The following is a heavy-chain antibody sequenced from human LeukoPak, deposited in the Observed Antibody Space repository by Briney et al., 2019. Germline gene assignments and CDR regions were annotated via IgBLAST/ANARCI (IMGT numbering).Heavy chain of an antibody. CDR1: GFTFSSYA. CDR2: IWYDGSNK. D-gene: IGHD3-10*01. CDR3: ARDRASDAFDI. J-gene: IGHJ3*02. Sequence: GRSLRLSCAASGFTFSSYAMHWVRQAPGKGLEWVAFIWYDGSNKYYADSVKGRFTISRDNSKNTLYLQMNSLRAEDTAVYYCARDRASDAFDIWGQGTMVTVSS. V-gene: IGHV3-33*08.